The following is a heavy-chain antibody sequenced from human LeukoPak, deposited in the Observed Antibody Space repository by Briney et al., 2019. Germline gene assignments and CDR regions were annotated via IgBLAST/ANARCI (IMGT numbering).Heavy chain of an antibody. Sequence: PSETLSLTCTVSGGSISSYYWSWIRQPPGKGLEWIGYIYYSGSTNYNPSLKSRVTISVDTSKNQFSLKLSSVTAADTAVYYCARHEPWELLRGADAFDIWGQGTMVTVSS. J-gene: IGHJ3*02. D-gene: IGHD1-26*01. CDR1: GGSISSYY. V-gene: IGHV4-59*08. CDR2: IYYSGST. CDR3: ARHEPWELLRGADAFDI.